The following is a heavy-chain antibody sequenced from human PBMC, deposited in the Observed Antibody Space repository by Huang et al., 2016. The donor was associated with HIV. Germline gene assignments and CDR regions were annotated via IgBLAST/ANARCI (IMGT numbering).Heavy chain of an antibody. CDR3: ARRDSSGYLYGFDI. CDR1: GYSFTSYW. D-gene: IGHD3-22*01. V-gene: IGHV5-51*03. CDR2: SDPADPDT. Sequence: EVQLVQSGAEVKKPGESLKISCKGSGYSFTSYWIAWVRQMPGKGLECVGISDPADPDTTYSRSFQGQVTISPDKSITTAYLQWSSLKASDTAMYYCARRDSSGYLYGFDIWGQGTMVTVSS. J-gene: IGHJ3*02.